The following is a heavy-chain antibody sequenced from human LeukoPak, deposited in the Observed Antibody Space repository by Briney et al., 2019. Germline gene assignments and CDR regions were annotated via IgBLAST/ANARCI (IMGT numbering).Heavy chain of an antibody. CDR1: GYTFTSYY. J-gene: IGHJ4*02. Sequence: GASVKVSCTASGYTFTSYYMRWVRQAPGQGLEWMGIINPSGGSTSYAQKFQGRVTMTRDMSTSTVYMELSSLRSEDTAVYYCARAPFGTGSPNTSDHLFDYWGEGTLVTVSS. D-gene: IGHD1-14*01. CDR2: INPSGGST. V-gene: IGHV1-46*01. CDR3: ARAPFGTGSPNTSDHLFDY.